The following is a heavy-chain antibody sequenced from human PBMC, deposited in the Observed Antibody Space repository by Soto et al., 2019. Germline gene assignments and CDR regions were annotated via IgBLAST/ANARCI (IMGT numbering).Heavy chain of an antibody. V-gene: IGHV1-46*01. J-gene: IGHJ4*02. CDR2: VRPGGGKT. D-gene: IGHD1-1*01. CDR1: GYTFANYY. CDR3: AREPMESFYFDF. Sequence: ASVKVSCKASGYTFANYYIHWLRQAPGQGLEWLGIVRPGGGKTEFAQRFQGRVIMTSDTSTSTVYMELTSLTSDDTGVYYCAREPMESFYFDFWGQGTLVTVSS.